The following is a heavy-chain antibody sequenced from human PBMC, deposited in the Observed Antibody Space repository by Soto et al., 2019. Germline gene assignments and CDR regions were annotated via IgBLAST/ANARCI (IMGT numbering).Heavy chain of an antibody. CDR3: VRVGRYYDSGGYSLDAFDI. CDR1: GFSFSDYY. J-gene: IGHJ3*02. D-gene: IGHD3-22*01. Sequence: EVQLVESGGGLVQPGGSLRLFCAASGFSFSDYYIDWVRQAPGKGLEWVGRIRNKAKSYNTDYAASVNGRFTISRSDSKISVYLQMNSVKSEDTAVYYCVRVGRYYDSGGYSLDAFDIWGLGTMVTVSS. V-gene: IGHV3-72*01. CDR2: IRNKAKSYNT.